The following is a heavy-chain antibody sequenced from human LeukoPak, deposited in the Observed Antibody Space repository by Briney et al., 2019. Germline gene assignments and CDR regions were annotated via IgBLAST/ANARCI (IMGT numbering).Heavy chain of an antibody. V-gene: IGHV4-59*01. J-gene: IGHJ5*02. CDR3: ARDSSSWSGRFDP. CDR2: IYDSGST. D-gene: IGHD6-13*01. CDR1: GGSIRSYF. Sequence: PSETLSLTCTVSGGSIRSYFWSWIRQPPGKGLEWIGYIYDSGSTNYNPSLKSRVTISVDTSKNQFSLKLSSVTAADTAVYYCARDSSSWSGRFDPWGQGTLVTASS.